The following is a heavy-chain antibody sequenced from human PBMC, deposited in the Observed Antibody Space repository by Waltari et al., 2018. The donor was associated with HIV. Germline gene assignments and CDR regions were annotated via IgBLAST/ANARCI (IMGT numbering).Heavy chain of an antibody. CDR1: GFIFSNYW. Sequence: GEMVESGGDLVQPGGSLRLSCAVSGFIFSNYWMSWVRQAPGKGPEWVANIKQDGGEKYYVHSVRGRFTISRDNAKNSLYLQMNSLRVEDTAVYYCASHRYSGYDKYFYYYYGMDVWGQGTTVTVSS. V-gene: IGHV3-7*01. CDR2: IKQDGGEK. J-gene: IGHJ6*02. D-gene: IGHD1-26*01. CDR3: ASHRYSGYDKYFYYYYGMDV.